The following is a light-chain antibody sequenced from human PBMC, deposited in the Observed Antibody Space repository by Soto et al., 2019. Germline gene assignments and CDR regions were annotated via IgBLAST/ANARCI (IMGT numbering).Light chain of an antibody. CDR2: AAS. J-gene: IGKJ2*01. CDR3: QQSLGIPYT. V-gene: IGKV1-39*01. CDR1: QTISTY. Sequence: DIQMTQSPSALSASVVDRVTITCRASQTISTYLNWYQQKPGKAPKLLIYAASTLQSGVPSRFSGSGSGTDFTLTISSLQPEDFATYYCQQSLGIPYTFGQGTRLEIK.